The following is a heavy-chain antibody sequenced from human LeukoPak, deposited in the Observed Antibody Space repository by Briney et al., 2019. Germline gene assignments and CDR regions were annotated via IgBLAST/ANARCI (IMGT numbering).Heavy chain of an antibody. CDR2: ISAYNGNT. CDR1: GYTFTSYG. D-gene: IGHD5-12*01. Sequence: ASVKVSCKASGYTFTSYGISWVRQAPGQGLEWMGWISAYNGNTNYEQKLQGRVTMTTDTSTNTAYLELRSLRSDDTAVYYCARGLRPNHDAFDIWGQGTMVTVSS. CDR3: ARGLRPNHDAFDI. J-gene: IGHJ3*02. V-gene: IGHV1-18*01.